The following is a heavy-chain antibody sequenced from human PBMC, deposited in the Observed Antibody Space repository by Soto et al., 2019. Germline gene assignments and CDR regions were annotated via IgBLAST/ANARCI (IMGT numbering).Heavy chain of an antibody. CDR2: IWYDGSNK. Sequence: GGSLRLSCAASGFTFSSYGMHWVRQAPGKGLEWVAVIWYDGSNKYYADSVKGRFTISRDNSKNTLYLQMNSLRAEDTAVYYCARDQVLEPIWFYGFDPWGQGTLVTVS. CDR3: ARDQVLEPIWFYGFDP. V-gene: IGHV3-33*01. J-gene: IGHJ5*02. D-gene: IGHD1-1*01. CDR1: GFTFSSYG.